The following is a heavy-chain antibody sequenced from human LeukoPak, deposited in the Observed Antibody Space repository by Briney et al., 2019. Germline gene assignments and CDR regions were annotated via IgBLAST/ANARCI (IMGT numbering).Heavy chain of an antibody. V-gene: IGHV4-59*08. CDR3: ARHERGYYGSGSYNY. D-gene: IGHD3-10*01. J-gene: IGHJ4*02. CDR2: IYYSGST. CDR1: GGSISSYY. Sequence: SETLSLTRTVSGGSISSYYWSWIRQPPGKGLEWIGYIYYSGSTNYNPSLKSRVTISVDTSKNQFSLKLSSVTAADTAVYYCARHERGYYGSGSYNYWGQGTLVTVSS.